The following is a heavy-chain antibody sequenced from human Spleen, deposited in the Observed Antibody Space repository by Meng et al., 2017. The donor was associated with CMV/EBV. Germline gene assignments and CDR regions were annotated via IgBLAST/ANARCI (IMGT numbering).Heavy chain of an antibody. CDR2: IFYSGSA. CDR1: GGSVSSGSYY. CDR3: ARGQYYYDSSGLVY. Sequence: SETLSLTCTVSGGSVSSGSYYWSWIRQPPGKGLEWIGYIFYSGSAYYNPSLKSRVTISVDTSKNHFFLKLSSVTAADTAVYYCARGQYYYDSSGLVYWGQGTLVTVSS. V-gene: IGHV4-30-4*08. D-gene: IGHD3-22*01. J-gene: IGHJ4*02.